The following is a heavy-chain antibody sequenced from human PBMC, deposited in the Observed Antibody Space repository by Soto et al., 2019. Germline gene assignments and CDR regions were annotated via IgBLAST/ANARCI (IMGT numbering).Heavy chain of an antibody. CDR1: GFTFSSYW. D-gene: IGHD3-16*02. Sequence: GGSLRLSCAASGFTFSSYWMHWVRQAPGKGLVWVSRINSDGSSTSYAASVKARFTISRDNAKKTLYLQMNSLRAEDTAVYYCARDGPYDYVWGSYRSPIDYWGQGTLVTVS. V-gene: IGHV3-74*01. CDR3: ARDGPYDYVWGSYRSPIDY. J-gene: IGHJ4*02. CDR2: INSDGSST.